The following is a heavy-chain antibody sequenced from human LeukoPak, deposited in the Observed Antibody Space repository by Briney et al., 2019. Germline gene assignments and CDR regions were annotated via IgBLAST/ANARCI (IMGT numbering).Heavy chain of an antibody. CDR3: ARAAVVSYYFDY. CDR2: IYYSGST. V-gene: IGHV4-31*03. D-gene: IGHD2-15*01. CDR1: GGSISSGGYY. J-gene: IGHJ4*02. Sequence: SETLSLTRTVSGGSISSGGYYWSWIRQHPGKGLEWIGYIYYSGSTYYNPSLKSRVTISVDTSKNQFSLKLSSVTAADTAVYYCARAAVVSYYFDYWGQGTLVTVSS.